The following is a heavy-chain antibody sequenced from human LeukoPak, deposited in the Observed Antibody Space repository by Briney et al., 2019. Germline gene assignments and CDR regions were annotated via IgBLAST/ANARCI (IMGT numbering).Heavy chain of an antibody. J-gene: IGHJ5*02. CDR3: ARQINYDFWSGYNNWFDP. V-gene: IGHV5-51*01. D-gene: IGHD3-3*01. CDR2: IYPGDSDT. CDR1: GYSFTSYW. Sequence: GESLKISCKGSGYSFTSYWLGWVRQMSGKGLEWMGIIYPGDSDTRYSPSFQGQVTISADKSISTAYLQWSSLKASDTAMYYCARQINYDFWSGYNNWFDPWGQGTLVTVSS.